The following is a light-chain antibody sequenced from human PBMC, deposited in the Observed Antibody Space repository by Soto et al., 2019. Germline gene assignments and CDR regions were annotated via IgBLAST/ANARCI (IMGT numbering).Light chain of an antibody. J-gene: IGKJ2*01. CDR3: HQYVNWPPGYT. V-gene: IGKV3-15*01. Sequence: EILLTQSPATLSVSPGEGATLSCRASQSVSKSLAWYQQKPGQAPRLLIYGESTRAIGIPNRFTGSVSGTDFTLTSSSLHSDDFALYFFHQYVNWPPGYTFGQGTKLEIK. CDR1: QSVSKS. CDR2: GES.